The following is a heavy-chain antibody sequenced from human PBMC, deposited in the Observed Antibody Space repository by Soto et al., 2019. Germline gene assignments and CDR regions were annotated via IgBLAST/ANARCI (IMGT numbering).Heavy chain of an antibody. CDR3: ARGMDYDFWSGLDY. CDR2: IIPIFGTA. V-gene: IGHV1-69*13. CDR1: GGTFSSYA. D-gene: IGHD3-3*01. Sequence: ASVKVSCKASGGTFSSYAISWVRQAPGQGLEWMGGIIPIFGTANYAQKFQGRVTITADESTSTAYMELSSLRSEDTAVYYCARGMDYDFWSGLDYWGQGTLVTVSS. J-gene: IGHJ4*02.